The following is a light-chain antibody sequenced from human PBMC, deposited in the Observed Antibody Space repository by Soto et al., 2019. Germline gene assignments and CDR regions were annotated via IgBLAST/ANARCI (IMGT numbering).Light chain of an antibody. CDR3: QQYGSSAIT. CDR2: GAS. Sequence: EIVVTQSPGTLSLAPGERATRSCRASQTVSSSYLAWYQQKPGQAPRLLIYGASSRATGIPDRFSGSGSGTDFTLTISRLEPEDFAVYYCQQYGSSAITFGQGTRLEIK. J-gene: IGKJ5*01. V-gene: IGKV3-20*01. CDR1: QTVSSSY.